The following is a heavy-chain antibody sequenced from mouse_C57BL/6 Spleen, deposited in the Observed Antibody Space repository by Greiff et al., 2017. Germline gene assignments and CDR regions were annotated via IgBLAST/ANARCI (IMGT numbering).Heavy chain of an antibody. CDR1: GYTFTSYW. CDR2: IYPSDSET. D-gene: IGHD1-1*01. J-gene: IGHJ2*01. V-gene: IGHV1-61*01. CDR3: ARNYGSSYGFDY. Sequence: QVQLQQPGAELVRPGSSVKLSCKASGYTFTSYWMDWVKQRPGQGLAWIGNIYPSDSETHYNQKFKDKATLTVDKSSSTAYMQLSSLTSEDSAVYYCARNYGSSYGFDYWGQGTTLTVSS.